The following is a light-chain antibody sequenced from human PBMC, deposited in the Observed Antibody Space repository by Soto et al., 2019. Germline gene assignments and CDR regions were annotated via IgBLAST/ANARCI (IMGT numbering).Light chain of an antibody. CDR1: QSIRNS. J-gene: IGKJ1*01. Sequence: DIQMTQSPSTLSASIGDRVTLTCRASQSIRNSLAWYQQKPGKAPRLLIFESSRLESGVPSRLSGSGSGTEFTLTISSLQPDDFATYYCQQYSSSSRTFGQGTKVEFK. V-gene: IGKV1-5*01. CDR2: ESS. CDR3: QQYSSSSRT.